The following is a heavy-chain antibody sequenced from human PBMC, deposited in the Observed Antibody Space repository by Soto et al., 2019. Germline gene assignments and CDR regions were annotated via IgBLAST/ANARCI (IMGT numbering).Heavy chain of an antibody. CDR2: INPNSGDT. V-gene: IGHV1-2*04. CDR3: ARGSRIAVAGNPFSDY. Sequence: QVQLVQSGAEVKKPGASVKVSCKASGYIFTGYYMHWVRQAPRQGLEWMGWINPNSGDTNYAQKFQGWVTMTRDTSISTGYMELSRLTFDDTAVYYCARGSRIAVAGNPFSDYWGQGTLVTVSS. D-gene: IGHD6-19*01. CDR1: GYIFTGYY. J-gene: IGHJ4*02.